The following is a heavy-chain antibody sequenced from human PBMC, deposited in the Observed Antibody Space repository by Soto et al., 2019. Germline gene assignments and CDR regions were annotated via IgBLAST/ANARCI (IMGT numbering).Heavy chain of an antibody. J-gene: IGHJ4*02. Sequence: QVQLVESGGGVVQPGRSLRLSCAASGFTFSSYGMHWVRQAPGKGLEWVAVIWYDGSNKYYADSVKGRFTISRDNSKNTLYLQMNILRAEDTAVYYCARAPRAAAGNDYWGQGTLVTVSS. D-gene: IGHD6-13*01. CDR3: ARAPRAAAGNDY. CDR2: IWYDGSNK. CDR1: GFTFSSYG. V-gene: IGHV3-33*01.